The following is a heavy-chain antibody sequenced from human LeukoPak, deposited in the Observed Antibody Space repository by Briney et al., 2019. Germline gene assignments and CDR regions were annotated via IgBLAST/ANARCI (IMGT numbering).Heavy chain of an antibody. Sequence: GGSLRLSCAASGFTFSSYAMSWVRQAPGKGPEWVSAISGSGGSTYYADSVKGRFTISRDNSKNTLYLQMNSLRAEDTALYYCAKNQYQLPGLQDYWGQGTLVTVSS. D-gene: IGHD2-2*01. J-gene: IGHJ4*02. CDR3: AKNQYQLPGLQDY. V-gene: IGHV3-23*01. CDR2: ISGSGGST. CDR1: GFTFSSYA.